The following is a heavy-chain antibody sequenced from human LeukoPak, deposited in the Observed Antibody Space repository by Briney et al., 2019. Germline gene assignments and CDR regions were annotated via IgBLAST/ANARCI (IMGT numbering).Heavy chain of an antibody. CDR3: ARDHSKYYDFWSGYFTRFDP. CDR2: IYTSGST. CDR1: GGSISSGSYY. Sequence: SETLSLTCTVSGGSISSGSYYWSWIRQPAGKGLEWIGRIYTSGSTNYNPSLKSRVTISVDTSKNQFSLKLSSVTAADTAVYYCARDHSKYYDFWSGYFTRFDPWGQGTLVTVSS. J-gene: IGHJ5*02. D-gene: IGHD3-3*01. V-gene: IGHV4-61*02.